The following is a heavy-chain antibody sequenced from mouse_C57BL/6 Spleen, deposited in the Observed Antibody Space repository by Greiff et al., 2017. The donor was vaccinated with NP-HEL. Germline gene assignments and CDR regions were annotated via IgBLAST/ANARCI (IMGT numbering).Heavy chain of an antibody. CDR2: IDPSDSYT. V-gene: IGHV1-59*01. Sequence: QVQLKQPGAELVRPGTSVKLSCKASGYTFTSYWMHWVKQRPGQGLEWIGVIDPSDSYTNYNQKFKGKATLTVDTSSSTAYMQLSSLTSEDSAVYYCAQLTGTAYWGQGTLVTVSA. CDR3: AQLTGTAY. CDR1: GYTFTSYW. D-gene: IGHD4-1*01. J-gene: IGHJ3*01.